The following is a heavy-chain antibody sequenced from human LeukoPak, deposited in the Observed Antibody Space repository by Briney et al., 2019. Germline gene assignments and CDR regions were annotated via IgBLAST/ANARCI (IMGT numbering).Heavy chain of an antibody. Sequence: GESLKISCKGSGYSFTNYWIGWVRQMPGKGLEWMGIIYPGDSDTRYSPSFQGQVTISADKSISTAYLQWSSLKASDTAMYYCASGMTTVSSLHPNDAFDIWGQGTLVTVSS. D-gene: IGHD4-11*01. CDR2: IYPGDSDT. J-gene: IGHJ3*02. CDR3: ASGMTTVSSLHPNDAFDI. CDR1: GYSFTNYW. V-gene: IGHV5-51*01.